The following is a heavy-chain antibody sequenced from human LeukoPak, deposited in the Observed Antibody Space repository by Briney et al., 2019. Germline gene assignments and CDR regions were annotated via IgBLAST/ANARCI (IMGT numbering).Heavy chain of an antibody. CDR1: GGSITRFY. D-gene: IGHD3-9*01. V-gene: IGHV4-59*08. J-gene: IGHJ4*02. CDR3: ARGILYYDILTGYLLYYFDY. Sequence: SETLSLTCTVSGGSITRFYWSWIRQPPGKGLEWIGYIYDIGTTNYNPSLKTRVTISVDTSNNQFSLKLSSVTAADTAVYYCARGILYYDILTGYLLYYFDYWGQGTLVTVSS. CDR2: IYDIGTT.